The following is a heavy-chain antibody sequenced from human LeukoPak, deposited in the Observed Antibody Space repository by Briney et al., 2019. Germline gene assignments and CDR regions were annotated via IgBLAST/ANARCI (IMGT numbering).Heavy chain of an antibody. CDR3: ARNYYGSGSYGAEYFQH. Sequence: GGSLRLSCAAFGFTFISYPMHWVRQAPGKGLEYVSAISSNGGSTYYANSVKGRFTISIDNSKNTLYLQMGSLRAEEMAVYYCARNYYGSGSYGAEYFQHRGQGTLVTVSS. J-gene: IGHJ1*01. D-gene: IGHD3-10*01. V-gene: IGHV3-64*01. CDR1: GFTFISYP. CDR2: ISSNGGST.